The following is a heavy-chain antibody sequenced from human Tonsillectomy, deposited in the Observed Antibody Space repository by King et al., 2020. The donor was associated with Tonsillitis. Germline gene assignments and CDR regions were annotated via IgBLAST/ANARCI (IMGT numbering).Heavy chain of an antibody. V-gene: IGHV4-39*01. Sequence: QLQESGPGLVKPSETLSLTCTVSGGSISSSSYYWGWIRQPPGKGLEWIGSIYYSGSTYYNPSLKSRVTISVDTSKNQFSLKLSSVTAADTAVYYCARQRQEDYFDYWGQGTLVTVSS. CDR2: IYYSGST. CDR3: ARQRQEDYFDY. CDR1: GGSISSSSYY. J-gene: IGHJ4*02.